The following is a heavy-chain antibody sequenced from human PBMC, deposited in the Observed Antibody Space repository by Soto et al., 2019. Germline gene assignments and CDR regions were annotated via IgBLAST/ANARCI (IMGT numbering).Heavy chain of an antibody. D-gene: IGHD3-22*01. CDR3: AKDRYYDSSSPDAFDI. V-gene: IGHV3-23*01. J-gene: IGHJ3*02. CDR1: GFTFSSYA. CDR2: ISGSGGST. Sequence: SLRLSCAASGFTFSSYAMSWVRQAPGKGLEWVSAISGSGGSTYYADSVKGRFTISRDNSKNTLYLQMNSLRAEDTAVYYCAKDRYYDSSSPDAFDIWGQGTMVTVSS.